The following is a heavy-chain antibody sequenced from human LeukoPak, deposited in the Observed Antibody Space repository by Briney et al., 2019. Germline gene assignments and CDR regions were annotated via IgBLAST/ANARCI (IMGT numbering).Heavy chain of an antibody. Sequence: GGSLRLSCAASGFTVSSNYMSWVRQAPGKGLEWVAGISWNSGTVGYADSVKGRFTISRDNAKNSLFLQMSSLRVEDTALYYCAKDSYGGSGSYYLYSFDMWGQGTMVTVSS. CDR3: AKDSYGGSGSYYLYSFDM. V-gene: IGHV3-9*01. J-gene: IGHJ3*02. D-gene: IGHD3-10*01. CDR1: GFTVSSNY. CDR2: ISWNSGTV.